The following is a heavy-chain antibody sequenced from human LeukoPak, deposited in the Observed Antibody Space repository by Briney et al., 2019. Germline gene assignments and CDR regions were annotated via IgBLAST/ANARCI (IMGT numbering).Heavy chain of an antibody. CDR3: ARGPPLTYDGSGYYFFDY. Sequence: PSETLSLTCAVYGGSFSGYFWTWIRQPPGKGLEWIGEINHGGSTNYSPSLKSRVTISVDTSKNHFSLKLSSLTAADTAVYYCARGPPLTYDGSGYYFFDYWGQGTLVTVSS. J-gene: IGHJ4*02. V-gene: IGHV4-34*01. CDR2: INHGGST. D-gene: IGHD3-22*01. CDR1: GGSFSGYF.